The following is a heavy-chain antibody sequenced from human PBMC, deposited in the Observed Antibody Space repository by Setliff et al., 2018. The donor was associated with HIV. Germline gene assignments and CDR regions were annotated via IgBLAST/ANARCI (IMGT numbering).Heavy chain of an antibody. J-gene: IGHJ6*02. CDR1: GFRFSDYY. V-gene: IGHV3-11*04. D-gene: IGHD3-10*01. Sequence: GSLRLSCAASGFRFSDYYMNWIRQAPGKGLEWISSISSSGRTIKYADSVKGRFTISRDNAKNSLYLQMNSLRAEDTAVYYCARDYLYYNMYNGSPVYGMDVWGQGTTVTVS. CDR2: ISSSGRTI. CDR3: ARDYLYYNMYNGSPVYGMDV.